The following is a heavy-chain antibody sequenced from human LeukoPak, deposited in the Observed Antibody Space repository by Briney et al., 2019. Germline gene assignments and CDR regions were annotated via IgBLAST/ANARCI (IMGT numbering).Heavy chain of an antibody. CDR1: GGSISSSSYY. CDR2: IYYSGST. Sequence: SETLSLTCTVSGGSISSSSYYWGWIRQPPGKGLEWIGSIYYSGSTYYNPSLKSRVTISVDTSKNQFSLKLSSVTAADTAVYYCARDRAYYDSSGYPLDYWGQETLVTVSS. J-gene: IGHJ4*02. V-gene: IGHV4-39*07. D-gene: IGHD3-22*01. CDR3: ARDRAYYDSSGYPLDY.